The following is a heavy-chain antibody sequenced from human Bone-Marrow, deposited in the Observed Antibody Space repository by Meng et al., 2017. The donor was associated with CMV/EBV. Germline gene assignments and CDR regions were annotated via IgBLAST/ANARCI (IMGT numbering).Heavy chain of an antibody. V-gene: IGHV3-30*02. CDR2: IRYDGSNK. J-gene: IGHJ3*02. D-gene: IGHD6-19*01. Sequence: GESLKISCAASGFTFSSYGMHWVRQAPGKGLEWVAFIRYDGSNKYYADSVKGRFTISRDNSKNTLYLQMNSLRAEDTAVYYCAKDRGGGSGWYRSDAFDIWGQGTRVTVSS. CDR3: AKDRGGGSGWYRSDAFDI. CDR1: GFTFSSYG.